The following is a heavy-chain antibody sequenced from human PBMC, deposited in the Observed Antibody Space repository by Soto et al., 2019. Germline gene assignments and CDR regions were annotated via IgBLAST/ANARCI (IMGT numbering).Heavy chain of an antibody. CDR1: GFTFSSYA. J-gene: IGHJ4*02. CDR2: ISGSGGST. D-gene: IGHD6-19*01. Sequence: EVQLLESGGGLVQPGGSLRLSCAASGFTFSSYAMSWVRQAPGKGLEWVSAISGSGGSTYYADSVKGRFTISRDNSKNTLYLQMNSLRAEDTAVYYCAKYSRSDSNIAVAGRRHFDYWGQGTLVTVSS. CDR3: AKYSRSDSNIAVAGRRHFDY. V-gene: IGHV3-23*01.